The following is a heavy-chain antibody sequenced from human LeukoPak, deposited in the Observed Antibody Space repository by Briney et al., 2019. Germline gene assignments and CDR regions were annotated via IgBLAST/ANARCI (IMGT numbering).Heavy chain of an antibody. CDR2: FYYSGST. J-gene: IGHJ3*02. D-gene: IGHD6-19*01. V-gene: IGHV4-39*01. CDR3: ARRREAVAGTGTFDI. CDR1: GGSISSRSYY. Sequence: PSETLSLTCTVSGGSISSRSYYWGWIRQPPGKGLEWFGSFYYSGSTYYNPSLKSRVTISVDTTKNQFSLKLRSVTATDTAMYYCARRREAVAGTGTFDIWGQGTMVTVFS.